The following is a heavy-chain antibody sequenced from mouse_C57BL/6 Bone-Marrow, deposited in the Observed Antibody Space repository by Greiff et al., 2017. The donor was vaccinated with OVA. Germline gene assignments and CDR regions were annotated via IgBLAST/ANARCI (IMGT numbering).Heavy chain of an antibody. V-gene: IGHV1-54*01. D-gene: IGHD1-3*01. CDR2: INPGSGGT. CDR3: ARGGSSAWFAY. CDR1: GYAFTNYL. Sequence: VTLVESGAELVRPGTSVKVSCKASGYAFTNYLIEWVKQRPGQGLEWIGVINPGSGGTNYNEKFKGKATLTADKSSSTAYMQLSSLTSEDSAVYFCARGGSSAWFAYWGQGTLVTVSA. J-gene: IGHJ3*01.